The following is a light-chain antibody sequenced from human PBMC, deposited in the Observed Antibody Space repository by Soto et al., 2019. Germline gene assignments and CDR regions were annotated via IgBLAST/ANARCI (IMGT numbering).Light chain of an antibody. V-gene: IGLV2-14*01. CDR1: SSDLGTYDY. J-gene: IGLJ2*01. Sequence: QLVLTQPASVSGSPGQSIAISCSGTSSDLGTYDYVSWYQQHPGKAPKLMLFDVNHRPSGVSDRFFGSKSGNTASLTISGLQAEDEADYYCSSYTTSSSVIFGGGTKLTVL. CDR2: DVN. CDR3: SSYTTSSSVI.